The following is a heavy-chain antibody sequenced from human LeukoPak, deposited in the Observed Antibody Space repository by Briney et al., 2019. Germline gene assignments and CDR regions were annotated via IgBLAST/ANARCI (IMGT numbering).Heavy chain of an antibody. CDR1: GFTFSSYG. J-gene: IGHJ4*02. D-gene: IGHD2-2*01. V-gene: IGHV3-33*06. Sequence: PGRSLRLSCAASGFTFSSYGMHWVRQAPGKGLEWVAVIWNDASHDNYVDSVKGRFTISRDNSKNTLYLQMNSLRAEDTAVYYCAKEPRIVVVPAASGDFDYWGQGTLVTVSS. CDR2: IWNDASHD. CDR3: AKEPRIVVVPAASGDFDY.